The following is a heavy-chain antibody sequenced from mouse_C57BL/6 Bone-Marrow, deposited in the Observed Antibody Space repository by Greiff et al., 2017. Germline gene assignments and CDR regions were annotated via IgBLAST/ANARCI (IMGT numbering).Heavy chain of an antibody. D-gene: IGHD2-5*01. V-gene: IGHV1-63*01. J-gene: IGHJ2*01. CDR2: IYPGGGYT. CDR3: ARSAYYSNYGEN. Sequence: QVQLQQSGAELVRPGTSVKMSCKASGYTFTNYWIGWAKQRPGHGLEWIGDIYPGGGYTNSNEKFKGKATLTADKSSSTAYIQFSSLTSEYSAIYDYARSAYYSNYGENRGQGTTLPVSS. CDR1: GYTFTNYW.